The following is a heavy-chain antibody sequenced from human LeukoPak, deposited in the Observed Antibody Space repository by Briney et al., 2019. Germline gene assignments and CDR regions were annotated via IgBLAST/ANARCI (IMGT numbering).Heavy chain of an antibody. CDR2: ISAYNGNT. CDR1: GYTFTSYG. Sequence: ASVEVSCKASGYTFTSYGISWVRQAPGQGLEWMGWISAYNGNTNYAQKLQGRVTMTTDTSTSTAYMELRSLRSDDTAVYYCARGGSGSYQGNYYYGMDVWGQGTTVTVSS. D-gene: IGHD3-10*01. J-gene: IGHJ6*02. V-gene: IGHV1-18*01. CDR3: ARGGSGSYQGNYYYGMDV.